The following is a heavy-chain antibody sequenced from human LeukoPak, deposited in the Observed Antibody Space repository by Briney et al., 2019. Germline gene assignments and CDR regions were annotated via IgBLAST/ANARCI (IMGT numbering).Heavy chain of an antibody. CDR1: GYTFISYY. J-gene: IGHJ3*02. Sequence: ASVKVSCKASGYTFISYYMHWVRQAPGQGLEWMGIMNPSGGSTTYAQKFQGRVTMTRDMSTSTVYMELSSLRSEDTAVYYCARAVITSPRSAFDIWGQGTMVTVSS. D-gene: IGHD4-23*01. CDR2: MNPSGGST. V-gene: IGHV1-46*01. CDR3: ARAVITSPRSAFDI.